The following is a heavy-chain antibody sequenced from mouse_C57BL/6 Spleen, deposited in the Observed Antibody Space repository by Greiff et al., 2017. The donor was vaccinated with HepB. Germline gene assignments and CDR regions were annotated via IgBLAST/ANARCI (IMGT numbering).Heavy chain of an antibody. D-gene: IGHD2-4*01. CDR2: INPSNGGT. CDR1: GYTFTSYW. J-gene: IGHJ4*01. Sequence: QVQLKQSGTELVKPGASVKLSCKASGYTFTSYWMHWVKQRPGQGLEWIGNINPSNGGTNYNEKFKSKATLTVDKSSSTAYMQLSSLTSEDSAVYYCVRGIGDYDYDRNAMDYWGQGTSVTVSS. CDR3: VRGIGDYDYDRNAMDY. V-gene: IGHV1-53*01.